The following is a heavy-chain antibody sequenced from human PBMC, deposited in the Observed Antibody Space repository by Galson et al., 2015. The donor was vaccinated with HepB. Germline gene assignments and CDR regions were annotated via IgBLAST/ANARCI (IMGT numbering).Heavy chain of an antibody. D-gene: IGHD2-15*01. Sequence: SLRLSCAASGFTFSSYSMNWVRQAPGKGLEWVSSISSSSSYIYYADSVKGRFTISRDNAKNSLYLQMNSLRAEDTAVYYCAGGGVVGIRYYYYYGMDVWGQGTTVTVSS. J-gene: IGHJ6*02. V-gene: IGHV3-21*01. CDR3: AGGGVVGIRYYYYYGMDV. CDR2: ISSSSSYI. CDR1: GFTFSSYS.